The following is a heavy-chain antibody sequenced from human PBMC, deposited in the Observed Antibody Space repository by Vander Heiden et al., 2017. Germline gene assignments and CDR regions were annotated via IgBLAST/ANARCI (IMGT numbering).Heavy chain of an antibody. CDR1: ACTFSSYS. D-gene: IGHD6-13*01. Sequence: EVQLVESGGGPVTPRGALNLSCSASACTFSSYSMKWVRQAPGKVLEWVSLISSSSSYVYYADSVKGRFTISRDNAKNSLYLQMNSLRAGDTAVYYCARDSLKAAADYWGQGTLVTVSS. CDR2: ISSSSSYV. V-gene: IGHV3-21*01. J-gene: IGHJ4*02. CDR3: ARDSLKAAADY.